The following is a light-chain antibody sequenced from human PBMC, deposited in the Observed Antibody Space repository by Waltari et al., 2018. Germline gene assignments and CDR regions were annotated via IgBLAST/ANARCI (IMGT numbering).Light chain of an antibody. Sequence: EIVLTQSPGTLSLSPGERATLSCRASQRISSSDLAWYQQNPGQAPRLLIYGASRRATGIPDRFSGGGSGTDFTLTISRLEPEDFAVYYCQQFGISVWTFGQGTKVEIK. CDR3: QQFGISVWT. CDR2: GAS. CDR1: QRISSSD. V-gene: IGKV3-20*01. J-gene: IGKJ1*01.